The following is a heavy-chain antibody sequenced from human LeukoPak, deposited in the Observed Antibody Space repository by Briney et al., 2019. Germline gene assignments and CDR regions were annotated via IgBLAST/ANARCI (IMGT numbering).Heavy chain of an antibody. CDR3: ARDSGSRSWYGMDAFDI. D-gene: IGHD6-13*01. J-gene: IGHJ3*02. CDR1: GFTFSSYS. V-gene: IGHV3-21*01. CDR2: ISSSSSYI. Sequence: GGSLRLSCAASGFTFSSYSMNWVRQAPGKGLEWVSSISSSSSYIYYADSVKGRFTISRDNAKNSLYLQMNSLRAEDTAVYYCARDSGSRSWYGMDAFDIWGQGTMVTVSS.